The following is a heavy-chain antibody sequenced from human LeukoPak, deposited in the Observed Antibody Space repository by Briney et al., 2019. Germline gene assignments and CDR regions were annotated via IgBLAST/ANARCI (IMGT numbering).Heavy chain of an antibody. Sequence: SETLSLTCAVSGGSISSSIYYWGWIRQPPGTGLEWIGSIYYTGSTYYNPSLKSRVTISVDTSKNQFSLKLSSVTAADTAVYYCARHLRYCSSTCSEVWFDSWGQGTLVTVSS. CDR1: GGSISSSIYY. V-gene: IGHV4-39*01. CDR3: ARHLRYCSSTCSEVWFDS. D-gene: IGHD2-2*01. J-gene: IGHJ5*01. CDR2: IYYTGST.